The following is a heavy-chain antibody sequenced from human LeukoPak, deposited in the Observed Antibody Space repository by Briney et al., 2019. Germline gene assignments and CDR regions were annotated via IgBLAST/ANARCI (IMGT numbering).Heavy chain of an antibody. CDR1: GGTFSSYA. Sequence: ASXXVSCKASGGTFSSYAISWVRQAPGQGLAWMGWISAYNGNTNYAQKLQGRVTMTTDTSTSTAYMELRSLTSDDTAVYYCARDPRYYYDSSGSPPWFDPWGQGTLVTVSS. CDR3: ARDPRYYYDSSGSPPWFDP. CDR2: ISAYNGNT. D-gene: IGHD3-22*01. V-gene: IGHV1-18*01. J-gene: IGHJ5*02.